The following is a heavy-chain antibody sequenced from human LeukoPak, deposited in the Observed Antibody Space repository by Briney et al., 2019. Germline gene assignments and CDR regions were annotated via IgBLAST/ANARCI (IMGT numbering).Heavy chain of an antibody. J-gene: IGHJ3*02. Sequence: SQTLSLTCTVSGGSINSGSYSWTWIRQPAGKGLEWIGRIHIIGSTDYTPSLKSRVTISVDTSKNQFSLKLSSVTAADTAVYYCARADRSGSFGNVVAFDIWGQGTMVTVSS. D-gene: IGHD3-22*01. CDR1: GGSINSGSYS. CDR2: IHIIGST. CDR3: ARADRSGSFGNVVAFDI. V-gene: IGHV4-61*02.